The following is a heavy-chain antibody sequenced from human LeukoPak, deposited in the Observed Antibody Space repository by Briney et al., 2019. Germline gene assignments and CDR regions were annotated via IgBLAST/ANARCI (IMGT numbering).Heavy chain of an antibody. CDR1: GFTFSSYA. D-gene: IGHD6-13*01. Sequence: PGGSLRLSCAASGFTFSSYAMSWVRQAPGKGLEWVSAISGSGGSTYYADSVKGRFTISRDNSKNTLYLQMNSLRAEDTAVYYCAKDSSSWYRPNIDYWGQGTLVTVSS. CDR3: AKDSSSWYRPNIDY. CDR2: ISGSGGST. V-gene: IGHV3-23*01. J-gene: IGHJ4*02.